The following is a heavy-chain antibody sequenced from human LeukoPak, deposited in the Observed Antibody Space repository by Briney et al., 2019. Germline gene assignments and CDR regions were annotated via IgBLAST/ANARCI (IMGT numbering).Heavy chain of an antibody. CDR2: IYPGDSDT. CDR3: AKHGKYASGSHYFDY. CDR1: GYNFGIYW. V-gene: IGHV5-51*01. J-gene: IGHJ4*02. D-gene: IGHD2-8*01. Sequence: GESLQISCKASGYNFGIYWIGWVRQMPGKGLEWMGIIYPGDSDTRYSPSFQGQVTISADKSISTAYLQLSSLKASDTAIYYCAKHGKYASGSHYFDYWGQGTLVTVSS.